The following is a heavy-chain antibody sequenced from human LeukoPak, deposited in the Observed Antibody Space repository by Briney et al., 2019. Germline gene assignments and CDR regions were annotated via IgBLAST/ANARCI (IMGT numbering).Heavy chain of an antibody. J-gene: IGHJ4*02. CDR3: ARELVSGEAKQ. CDR1: GGSFSGYY. V-gene: IGHV4-34*01. Sequence: SETLSLTCAVYGGSFSGYYWSWIRQPPGKGLEWIGEINHSGSTNYNPSLKSRVTISVDTSKNQFSLKLSSVTAADTAVYYCARELVSGEAKQWGQGTLVTVSS. CDR2: INHSGST. D-gene: IGHD6-6*01.